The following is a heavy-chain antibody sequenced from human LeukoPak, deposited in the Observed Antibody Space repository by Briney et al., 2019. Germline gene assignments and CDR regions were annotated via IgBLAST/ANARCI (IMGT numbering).Heavy chain of an antibody. CDR3: AKDTKIWFGEQTNFDY. CDR1: GFTFDDYA. CDR2: ISWNSGSI. D-gene: IGHD3-10*01. V-gene: IGHV3-9*01. Sequence: GGSLRLSCAASGFTFDDYAMHWVRQAPGKGLDWVSGISWNSGSIGYADSVKGRFTISRDNAKNSLYLQMNSLRAEDTALYYCAKDTKIWFGEQTNFDYWGQGTLVTVSS. J-gene: IGHJ4*02.